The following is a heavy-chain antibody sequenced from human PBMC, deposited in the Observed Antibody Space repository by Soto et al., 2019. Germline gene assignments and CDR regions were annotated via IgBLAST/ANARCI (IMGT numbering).Heavy chain of an antibody. V-gene: IGHV3-23*01. CDR1: GFTFSSYA. CDR2: ISGAGRAT. Sequence: GSLRLSCAASGFTFSSYAMSWVRQAPGKGLEWVSSISGAGRATYYADSVKGRFTISRDSSKNTLYLQMNSLRAEDTAVYYCARGMHSVNIVATTDFDYWGQGTLVTVSS. J-gene: IGHJ4*02. CDR3: ARGMHSVNIVATTDFDY. D-gene: IGHD5-12*01.